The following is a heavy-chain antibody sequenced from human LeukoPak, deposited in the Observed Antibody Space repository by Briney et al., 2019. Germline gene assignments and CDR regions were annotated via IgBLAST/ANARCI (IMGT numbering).Heavy chain of an antibody. J-gene: IGHJ5*02. D-gene: IGHD3-10*01. Sequence: SETLCLTCAVYGGSFSGYYWSWIRQPPGKGLEWIGEINHSGSTNYNPSLKSRVTISVDTSKNQFSLKLSSVTAADTAVYYCAHSGITMVRGVPEGWFDPWGQGTLVTVSS. CDR2: INHSGST. V-gene: IGHV4-34*01. CDR3: AHSGITMVRGVPEGWFDP. CDR1: GGSFSGYY.